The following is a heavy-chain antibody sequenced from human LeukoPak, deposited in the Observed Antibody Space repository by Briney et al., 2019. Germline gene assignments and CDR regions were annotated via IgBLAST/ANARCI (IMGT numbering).Heavy chain of an antibody. V-gene: IGHV3-21*01. D-gene: IGHD3-3*01. CDR2: ISSSSSYI. CDR1: GFTFSSYS. Sequence: GGSLRLSCAASGFTFSSYSMNWVRQAPGKGLEWVSSISSSSSYIYYADSVKGRFTISTDNAKNSLYLQMNSLRAEDTAVYSCARGSRFGVVGRDAFDIWGQGTVVTVSS. CDR3: ARGSRFGVVGRDAFDI. J-gene: IGHJ3*02.